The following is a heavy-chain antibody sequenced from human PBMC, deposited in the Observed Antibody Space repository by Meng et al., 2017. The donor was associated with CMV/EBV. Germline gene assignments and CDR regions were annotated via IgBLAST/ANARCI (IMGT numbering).Heavy chain of an antibody. CDR2: MNPNSGNT. V-gene: IGHV1-8*03. CDR1: GYTFTSYD. Sequence: ASVKVSCKASGYTFTSYDINWVRQATGQELEWMGWMNPNSGNTGYAQKFQGRVTITRNTSISTAYMELSSLRSEDTAVYYCARGHGKWELLRDGMDVWGQGTTVTVSS. CDR3: ARGHGKWELLRDGMDV. J-gene: IGHJ6*02. D-gene: IGHD1-26*01.